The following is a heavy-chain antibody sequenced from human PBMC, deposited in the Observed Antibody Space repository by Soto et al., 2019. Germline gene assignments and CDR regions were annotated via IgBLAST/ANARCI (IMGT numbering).Heavy chain of an antibody. Sequence: PSETLSLTCAVYGGSFSGYYWGWIRQPPGKGLEWIGYVYNSGSTNYNPSLKSRVTISEDTSKSQFSLKVNSMTAADTAVYYCARYRREAVAGYTLDNWGQGILVTVSS. CDR1: GGSFSGYY. D-gene: IGHD6-13*01. V-gene: IGHV4-59*01. CDR3: ARYRREAVAGYTLDN. CDR2: VYNSGST. J-gene: IGHJ4*02.